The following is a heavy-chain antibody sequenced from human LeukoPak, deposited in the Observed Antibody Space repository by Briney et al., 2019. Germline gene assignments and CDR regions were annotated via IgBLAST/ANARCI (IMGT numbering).Heavy chain of an antibody. Sequence: GGSLRLSCAASGFTYSSYAMSWVRQAPGKGLEWVSAISGSGGSTYYADSVKGRFTISRDNSKNTLYLQMNSLRAEDTAVYYCAKGLGSGWGLRVGLWDAFDIWGQGTMVTVSS. V-gene: IGHV3-23*01. CDR3: AKGLGSGWGLRVGLWDAFDI. CDR1: GFTYSSYA. J-gene: IGHJ3*02. CDR2: ISGSGGST. D-gene: IGHD6-19*01.